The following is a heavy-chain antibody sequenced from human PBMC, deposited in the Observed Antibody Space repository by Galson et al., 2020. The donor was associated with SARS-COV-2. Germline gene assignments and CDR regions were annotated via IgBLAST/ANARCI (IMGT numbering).Heavy chain of an antibody. D-gene: IGHD6-19*01. CDR1: GFTFSSYA. CDR2: ISYDGSNK. Sequence: QVGESLKISCAASGFTFSSYAMHWVRQAPGKGLEWVAVISYDGSNKYYADSVKGRFTISRDNSKNTLYLQMNSLRAEDTAVYYCARDNSGWYLDYWGQGTLVTVSS. J-gene: IGHJ4*02. V-gene: IGHV3-30*04. CDR3: ARDNSGWYLDY.